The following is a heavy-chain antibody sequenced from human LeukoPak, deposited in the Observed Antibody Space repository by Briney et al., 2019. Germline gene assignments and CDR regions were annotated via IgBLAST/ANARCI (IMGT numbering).Heavy chain of an antibody. D-gene: IGHD6-19*01. V-gene: IGHV4-4*02. CDR2: IYHSGST. CDR3: ARVASSGWSPLGY. CDR1: GGSISSSNW. J-gene: IGHJ4*02. Sequence: SETLSLTCAVSGGSISSSNWWSWVRQPPGKGLEWIGEIYHSGSTNYNPSLKSRVTISVDKSKNQFSLKLSSVTAADTAVYYCARVASSGWSPLGYWGQGTLVTVSS.